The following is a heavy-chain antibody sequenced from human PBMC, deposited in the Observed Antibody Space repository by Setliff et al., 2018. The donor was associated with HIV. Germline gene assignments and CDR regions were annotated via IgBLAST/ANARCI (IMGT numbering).Heavy chain of an antibody. J-gene: IGHJ4*02. Sequence: GGSLRLSCAASGFTFSSYAMHWVRQAPGKGLEWVAVISYDGSNKYYAESVKGRFTISRDNAKNSLYLQMNSLRAEDTAVYYCARAGVYYDSSGYCIDYWGQGTLVTVSS. V-gene: IGHV3-30*04. D-gene: IGHD3-22*01. CDR1: GFTFSSYA. CDR3: ARAGVYYDSSGYCIDY. CDR2: ISYDGSNK.